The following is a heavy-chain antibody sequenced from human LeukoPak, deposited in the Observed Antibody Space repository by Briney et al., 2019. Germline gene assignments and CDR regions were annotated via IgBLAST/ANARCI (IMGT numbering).Heavy chain of an antibody. V-gene: IGHV4-34*01. J-gene: IGHJ3*02. CDR1: GGSFSGYY. CDR3: PRVLDAFDI. Sequence: SETLSLTCAVYGGSFSGYYWSWIRQPPGKGLEWIGEINHSGSTNYNPSLKSRVTISVDTSKNQFSLKLSSVTAADTAVYYCPRVLDAFDIWGQGTMVTVSS. CDR2: INHSGST.